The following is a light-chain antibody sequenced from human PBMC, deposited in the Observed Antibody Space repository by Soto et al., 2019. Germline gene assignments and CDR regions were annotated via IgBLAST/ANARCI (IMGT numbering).Light chain of an antibody. CDR1: QGISNY. Sequence: DIQMTQSPSSLSASVGDRVTITCRASQGISNYLAWYQQKPGKVPKLLIYAASTLQSGVPSRFSGSGSGTDXXXXXXXLXPEDVAXXXXXKYNSAPHTFGQGTKLEIK. V-gene: IGKV1-27*01. J-gene: IGKJ2*01. CDR2: AAS. CDR3: XKYNSAPHT.